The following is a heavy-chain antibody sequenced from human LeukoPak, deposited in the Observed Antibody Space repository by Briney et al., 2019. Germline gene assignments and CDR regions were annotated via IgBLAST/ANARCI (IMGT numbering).Heavy chain of an antibody. Sequence: GGSLRLSCAPSGFTFFLNDYQMSWIRQAPGKGLEWVSYISSGGTTIHYADSVKGRFTIPRDDAKNSVYLQMNRLRADDTAVYYCAKRCSSTSCLQSWGQGTLVTVSS. CDR1: GFTFFLNDYQ. D-gene: IGHD2-2*01. J-gene: IGHJ5*02. V-gene: IGHV3-11*04. CDR3: AKRCSSTSCLQS. CDR2: ISSGGTTI.